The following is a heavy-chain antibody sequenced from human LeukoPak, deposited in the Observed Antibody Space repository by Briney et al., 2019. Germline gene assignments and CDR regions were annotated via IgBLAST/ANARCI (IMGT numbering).Heavy chain of an antibody. Sequence: PGGSLRLSCAASGFTFSSYAMSWVRQAPGKGLEWVSAISGSGGSTYYADSVKGRFTISRDNSKNTLYLQMNSLRAEDTAGYYCATLAAAGIGELSFEFDYWGQGTLVTVSS. CDR1: GFTFSSYA. CDR3: ATLAAAGIGELSFEFDY. V-gene: IGHV3-23*01. J-gene: IGHJ4*02. CDR2: ISGSGGST. D-gene: IGHD6-13*01.